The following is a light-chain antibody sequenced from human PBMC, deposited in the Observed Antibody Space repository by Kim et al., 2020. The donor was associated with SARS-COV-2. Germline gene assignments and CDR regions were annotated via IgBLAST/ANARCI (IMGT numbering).Light chain of an antibody. Sequence: PGQRARITCSGDALPKEYAYWYQQKTGQAPVLMIYKDSERPSGIPERFSGSSSGTTVTLTISGVQAEDEADYYCQSADSSGAPWVFGGGTQLTVL. V-gene: IGLV3-25*03. J-gene: IGLJ3*02. CDR2: KDS. CDR3: QSADSSGAPWV. CDR1: ALPKEY.